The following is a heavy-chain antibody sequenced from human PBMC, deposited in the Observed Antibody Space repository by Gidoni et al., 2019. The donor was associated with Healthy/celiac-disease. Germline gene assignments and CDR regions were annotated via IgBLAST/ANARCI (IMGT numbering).Heavy chain of an antibody. CDR3: ASRLGDPYCGGDCYSC. D-gene: IGHD2-21*02. Sequence: EVQLVESGGGLIQPGGSLRLSCAASGLPVSRNYMSWVRQAPGKGLEWVSVIYSGGSTYYADSVKGRFTISRDNSKNTLYLQMNSLRAEDTAVYYCASRLGDPYCGGDCYSCWGQGTLVTVSS. J-gene: IGHJ4*02. CDR2: IYSGGST. V-gene: IGHV3-53*01. CDR1: GLPVSRNY.